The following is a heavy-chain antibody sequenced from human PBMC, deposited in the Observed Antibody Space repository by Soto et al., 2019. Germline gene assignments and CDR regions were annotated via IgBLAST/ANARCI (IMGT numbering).Heavy chain of an antibody. D-gene: IGHD6-13*01. CDR3: ASGAMTAAGPDY. CDR1: GGTFSSYA. Sequence: ASVKVSCKASGGTFSSYAISWVRQAPGQGLEWMGGIIPIFGTANYAQKFQGRVTITADKSTSTAYMELSSLRSEDTAVYYCASGAMTAAGPDYWGQGTLVTVSS. CDR2: IIPIFGTA. J-gene: IGHJ4*02. V-gene: IGHV1-69*06.